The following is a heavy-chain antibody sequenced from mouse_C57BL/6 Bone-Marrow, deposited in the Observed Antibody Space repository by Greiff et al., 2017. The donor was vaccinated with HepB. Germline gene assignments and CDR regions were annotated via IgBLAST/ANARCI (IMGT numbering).Heavy chain of an antibody. Sequence: VQLQQPGAELVRPGSSVKLSCKASGYTFTSYWMHWVKQRPIQGLEGIGNIDPSDSETHYNQKFKDKATLTVDKSSSTAYMQLSSLTSEDSAVYYGARDWGGNWADWYFDVWGTGTTVTVSS. CDR2: IDPSDSET. D-gene: IGHD4-1*01. J-gene: IGHJ1*03. CDR3: ARDWGGNWADWYFDV. CDR1: GYTFTSYW. V-gene: IGHV1-52*01.